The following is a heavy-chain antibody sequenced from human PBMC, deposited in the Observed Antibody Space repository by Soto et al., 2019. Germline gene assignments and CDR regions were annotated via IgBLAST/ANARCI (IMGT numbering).Heavy chain of an antibody. CDR2: ISADISYT. CDR3: ANQNTAKRAFDI. J-gene: IGHJ3*02. D-gene: IGHD2-21*02. CDR1: GFDFINNA. Sequence: EAQLLESGGGLVQPGGSLRLSCAASGFDFINNAMAWVRQAPGKGLEWVSTISADISYTYYADAVRGRFTVSRDNSKNTVYLQMNSLRADDTALDYCANQNTAKRAFDIWGQGTMVPVSS. V-gene: IGHV3-23*01.